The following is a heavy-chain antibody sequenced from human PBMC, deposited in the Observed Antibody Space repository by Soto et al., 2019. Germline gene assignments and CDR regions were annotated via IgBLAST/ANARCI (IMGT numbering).Heavy chain of an antibody. Sequence: PSETLSFTCAVSGGSISGNDWWSWVRQPPGKGLEWVGEMYHSGGTNYNPSLKSRVTMSVEKSKDQISMKLSSVTAAYTAVYYCARDRGYCSDDKFHTGNDWGQGSLVTVSS. CDR1: GGSISGNDW. V-gene: IGHV4-4*02. CDR2: MYHSGGT. J-gene: IGHJ4*02. D-gene: IGHD2-15*01. CDR3: ARDRGYCSDDKFHTGND.